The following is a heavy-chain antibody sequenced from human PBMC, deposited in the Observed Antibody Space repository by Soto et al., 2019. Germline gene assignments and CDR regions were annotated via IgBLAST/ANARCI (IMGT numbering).Heavy chain of an antibody. CDR2: IYPGDSDT. D-gene: IGHD3-10*01. CDR1: GYSFTSYW. Sequence: PGESLKISCKGSGYSFTSYWIGWVRQMPGKGLGWMGIIYPGDSDTRYSPSFQGQVTISADKSISTAYLQWSSLKASDTAMYYCARGRGRFVRGGDYYYYGMDVWGQGTTVTVYS. V-gene: IGHV5-51*01. J-gene: IGHJ6*02. CDR3: ARGRGRFVRGGDYYYYGMDV.